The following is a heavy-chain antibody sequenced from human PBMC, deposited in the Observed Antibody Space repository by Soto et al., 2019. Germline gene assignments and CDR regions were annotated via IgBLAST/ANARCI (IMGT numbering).Heavy chain of an antibody. V-gene: IGHV3-23*01. D-gene: IGHD2-2*01. J-gene: IGHJ4*02. CDR2: ISGSGGST. Sequence: GESLRLSCAASGLPFSSYAMSGVRQAPGKGLEWVSAISGSGGSTYYADSVKGRFTISRDNSKNTLYLQMNSLRAEDTAVYYCAKQIVVVPAARFDYWGQGNLVTVSS. CDR1: GLPFSSYA. CDR3: AKQIVVVPAARFDY.